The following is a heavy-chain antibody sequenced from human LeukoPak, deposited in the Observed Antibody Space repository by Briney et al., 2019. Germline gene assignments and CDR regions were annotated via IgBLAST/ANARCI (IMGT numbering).Heavy chain of an antibody. Sequence: SGTLSLTCAVSGDSISSSKWWSWVRRPPGKGLEWIGEVYHNADTNYSPSLKSRVTMSVDKSENQFSLKLTSVTAADTAVYYCATYYGSGYRFDYWGQGALVTVSS. D-gene: IGHD3-10*01. J-gene: IGHJ4*02. CDR3: ATYYGSGYRFDY. V-gene: IGHV4-4*02. CDR2: VYHNADT. CDR1: GDSISSSKW.